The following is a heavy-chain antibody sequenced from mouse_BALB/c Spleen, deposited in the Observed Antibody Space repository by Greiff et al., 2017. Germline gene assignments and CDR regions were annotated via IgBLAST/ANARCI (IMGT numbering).Heavy chain of an antibody. CDR1: GFTFTDYY. Sequence: EVQLQQSGGGLVQPGGSLRLSCATSGFTFTDYYMSWVRQPPGKALEWLGFIRNKANGYTTEYSASVKGRFTISRDNSQSILYLQMNTLRAEDSATYYCARGYYFDYWGQGTTLTVSS. J-gene: IGHJ2*01. V-gene: IGHV7-3*02. CDR2: IRNKANGYTT. CDR3: ARGYYFDY.